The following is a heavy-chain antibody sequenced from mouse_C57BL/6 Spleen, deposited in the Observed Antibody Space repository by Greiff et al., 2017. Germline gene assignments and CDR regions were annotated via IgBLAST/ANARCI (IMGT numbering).Heavy chain of an antibody. CDR2: LNPNNGGT. Sequence: EVQLQQSGPELVKPGASVKISCKASGYTFTDYYMNWVKQSHGKSLEWIGDLNPNNGGTSYNQKFKGKATLTVDKSSSTAYMELRSLTSEDSAVYYCARRYYGSSGAWFAYWGQGTLVTVSA. CDR1: GYTFTDYY. D-gene: IGHD1-1*01. V-gene: IGHV1-26*01. CDR3: ARRYYGSSGAWFAY. J-gene: IGHJ3*01.